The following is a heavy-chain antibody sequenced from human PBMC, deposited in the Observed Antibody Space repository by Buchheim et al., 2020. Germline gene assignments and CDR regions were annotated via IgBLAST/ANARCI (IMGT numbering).Heavy chain of an antibody. J-gene: IGHJ4*02. V-gene: IGHV3-66*01. CDR2: IYSGGST. CDR1: GLAVSNTY. CDR3: ARDRESSGWYRGLDY. D-gene: IGHD6-19*01. Sequence: EVHLVESGGGLVQPGGSLRLSCAASGLAVSNTYISWVRQAPGKGLEWVSVIYSGGSTYYTDSVKGRFTMSRDNSKSTLYLQMNSLRADDTAVYYCARDRESSGWYRGLDYWGQGTL.